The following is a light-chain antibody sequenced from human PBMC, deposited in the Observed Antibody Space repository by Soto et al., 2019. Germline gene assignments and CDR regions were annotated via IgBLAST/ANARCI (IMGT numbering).Light chain of an antibody. J-gene: IGKJ1*01. CDR1: QSLLHSNGYNY. CDR2: LGS. V-gene: IGKV2-28*01. CDR3: MQARQTPPT. Sequence: DVVMTQTPLSSPVTLGQPASISCRSSQSLLHSNGYNYLDWYLQKPGQSPQLLIYLGSNRASGVPDRFSGSGSGTDFTLKISRVEAEDVGVYYCMQARQTPPTFGQGTRWISN.